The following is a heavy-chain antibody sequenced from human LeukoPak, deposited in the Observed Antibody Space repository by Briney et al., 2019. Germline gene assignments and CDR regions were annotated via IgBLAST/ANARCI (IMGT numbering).Heavy chain of an antibody. V-gene: IGHV3-7*03. CDR2: INQDGSQK. CDR3: AKVQWEPPGH. D-gene: IGHD1-26*01. J-gene: IGHJ4*02. CDR1: GISFSRYW. Sequence: GVSLRLSCAESGDSGISFSRYWMSWFRQAPGKGLEWVANINQDGSQKYHVDSVKGRFTVSRDNAKNLLYLQMNSLSAEDTAVYYCAKVQWEPPGHWGQGTLVTVSS.